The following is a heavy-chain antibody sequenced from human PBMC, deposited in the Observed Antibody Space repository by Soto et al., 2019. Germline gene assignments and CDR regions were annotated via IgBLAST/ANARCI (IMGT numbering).Heavy chain of an antibody. J-gene: IGHJ4*02. V-gene: IGHV3-21*01. CDR2: ISSSSSYI. D-gene: IGHD1-1*01. Sequence: EVQLVESGGGLVKPGGSLRVSCAASGFTFIGYSMSWVRQAPGKGLEWVSSISSSSSYIYYADSVKGRCTISRDNAKNSLYLEMNSLRAEDTALYYCARGRDGYNSVGDYWGQGTLVTVSS. CDR3: ARGRDGYNSVGDY. CDR1: GFTFIGYS.